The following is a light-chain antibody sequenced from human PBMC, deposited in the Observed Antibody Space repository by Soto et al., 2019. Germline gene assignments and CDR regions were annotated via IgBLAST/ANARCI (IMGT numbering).Light chain of an antibody. Sequence: QSALTQPPSASGSPGQSVTISCTGTSSDVGGYKYVSWYQQHPGKAPKVMIYEVSKRRSGVPDRFSGSKSGNTASLTVSGLQAEDEADYYCSSYAGSNNLGVFGGGTKLTVL. CDR3: SSYAGSNNLGV. J-gene: IGLJ2*01. CDR2: EVS. CDR1: SSDVGGYKY. V-gene: IGLV2-8*01.